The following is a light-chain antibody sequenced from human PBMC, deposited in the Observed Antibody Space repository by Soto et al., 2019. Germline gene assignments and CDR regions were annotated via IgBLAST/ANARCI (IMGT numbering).Light chain of an antibody. CDR1: SSNVGNNY. CDR2: DSD. V-gene: IGLV1-51*01. CDR3: GTWDGTLYV. Sequence: QSVLSQPPSVSAAPGQKVTISCSGSSSNVGNNYVSWYQQLPGAAPRLLIYDSDKRPSGIPDRFSGSKSGTSATLGITGLQTGDEADYYCGTWDGTLYVFGTGTKLTVL. J-gene: IGLJ1*01.